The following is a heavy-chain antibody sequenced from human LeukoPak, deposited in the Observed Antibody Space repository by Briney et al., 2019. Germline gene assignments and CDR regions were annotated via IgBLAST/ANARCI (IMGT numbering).Heavy chain of an antibody. CDR1: GYTFTSYD. J-gene: IGHJ4*02. CDR3: VRTPPNWGFDY. CDR2: MSPNSGNT. V-gene: IGHV1-8*01. D-gene: IGHD7-27*01. Sequence: ASVKVSCKASGYTFTSYDINWVRQATGQGLEWMGWMSPNSGNTGYAQKFQGRVTMTRDTSMSTAYMELSSLSSEDSAVYYCVRTPPNWGFDYWGWGTLLTVSS.